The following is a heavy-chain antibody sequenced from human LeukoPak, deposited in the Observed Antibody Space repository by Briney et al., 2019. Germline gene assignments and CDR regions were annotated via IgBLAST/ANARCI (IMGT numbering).Heavy chain of an antibody. CDR3: AKGIAVAAFQH. V-gene: IGHV3-30*18. J-gene: IGHJ1*01. CDR2: IPYDGSNK. D-gene: IGHD6-19*01. Sequence: GGSLRLSCAASGFTFSIYGMHWVRQAPGKGLEWVAVIPYDGSNKYYADSVKGRFTISRDNSKNTLYLQMNSLRAEDTAVYYCAKGIAVAAFQHWGQGTLVTVSS. CDR1: GFTFSIYG.